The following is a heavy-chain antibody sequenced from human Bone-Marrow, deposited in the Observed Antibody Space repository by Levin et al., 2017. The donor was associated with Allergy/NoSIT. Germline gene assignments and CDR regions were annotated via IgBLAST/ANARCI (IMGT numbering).Heavy chain of an antibody. CDR3: TRDASPIAVAGGNI. Sequence: GGSLRLSCAVSGFTVSNNYMNWVRQAPGKGLEWVSLIYSRGTTNYADSVKGRFTISRDSSKNILYLQMDSLRVEDTAVYYCTRDASPIAVAGGNIWGQGTMVTVSS. D-gene: IGHD6-19*01. V-gene: IGHV3-53*01. CDR2: IYSRGTT. J-gene: IGHJ3*02. CDR1: GFTVSNNY.